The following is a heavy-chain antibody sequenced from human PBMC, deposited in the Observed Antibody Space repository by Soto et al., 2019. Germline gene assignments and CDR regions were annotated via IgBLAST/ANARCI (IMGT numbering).Heavy chain of an antibody. V-gene: IGHV3-48*03. D-gene: IGHD6-13*01. Sequence: PGGSLRLSCATSGFTFSSYEMNWVRQAPGKGLEWVSYISSSGSTIYYADSVEGRFTISRDNAKNSLYLQMDSLRAEDTAVYYCARDQEAGSFFPYYYGMDVWGQGTTVTVS. J-gene: IGHJ6*02. CDR3: ARDQEAGSFFPYYYGMDV. CDR1: GFTFSSYE. CDR2: ISSSGSTI.